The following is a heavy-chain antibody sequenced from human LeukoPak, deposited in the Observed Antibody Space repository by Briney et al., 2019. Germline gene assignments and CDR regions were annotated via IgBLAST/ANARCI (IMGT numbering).Heavy chain of an antibody. Sequence: SGGSLRLSCAASGFTFSNYALHWVRQAPGKGLEWVAVISYDGNNIYYADSVKGRFTLSRDNSKNTLFLQMNSLRVDDTAVYYCARDQEQWVAFYYGMNVWGQGTTVTVSS. CDR2: ISYDGNNI. CDR1: GFTFSNYA. V-gene: IGHV3-30*04. CDR3: ARDQEQWVAFYYGMNV. J-gene: IGHJ6*02. D-gene: IGHD6-19*01.